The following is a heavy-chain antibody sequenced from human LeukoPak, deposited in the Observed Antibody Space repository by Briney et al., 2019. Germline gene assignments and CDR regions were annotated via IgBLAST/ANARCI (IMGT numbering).Heavy chain of an antibody. CDR1: GYTLTELS. CDR2: FDPEDGAT. D-gene: IGHD1-20*01. J-gene: IGHJ4*02. V-gene: IGHV1-24*01. Sequence: ASVKVSCKVSGYTLTELSMHWVRQAPGKGLEWMGGFDPEDGATIYAQKFQGRVTMTEDTSTDTAYMELTSLRSEDTALYYCATMYSWNDYPYWGQGTLVTVSS. CDR3: ATMYSWNDYPY.